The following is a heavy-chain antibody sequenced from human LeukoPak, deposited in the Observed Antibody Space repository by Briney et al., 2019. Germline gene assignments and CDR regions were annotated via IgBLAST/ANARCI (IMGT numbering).Heavy chain of an antibody. Sequence: SETLSLTCTVSGGSMNNYYWSWIRQAPGKGLEWIGYISDSGSTNYNPSLRSRVAISVDTSKNQFSLKLSSVSAADTALYYCARYDYGDCWFDPWGQGTLVTVSS. J-gene: IGHJ5*02. CDR1: GGSMNNYY. D-gene: IGHD4-17*01. CDR2: ISDSGST. CDR3: ARYDYGDCWFDP. V-gene: IGHV4-59*01.